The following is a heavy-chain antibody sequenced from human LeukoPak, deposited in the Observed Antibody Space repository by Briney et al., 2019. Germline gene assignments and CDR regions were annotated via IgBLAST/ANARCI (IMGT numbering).Heavy chain of an antibody. D-gene: IGHD2-2*01. CDR1: GFTFSSYA. CDR2: ISGCGGST. V-gene: IGHV3-23*01. Sequence: GGSLRLSCAASGFTFSSYAMSWVRQAPGKGLEWVSAISGCGGSTYYADSVKGRFTISRDNSKNTLYLQMNSLRAEDTAVYYCARDGGYCSSTSCYLFDYWGQGTLVTVSS. J-gene: IGHJ4*02. CDR3: ARDGGYCSSTSCYLFDY.